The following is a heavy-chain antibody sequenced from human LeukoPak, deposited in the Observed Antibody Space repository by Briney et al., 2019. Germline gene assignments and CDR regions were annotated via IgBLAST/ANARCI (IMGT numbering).Heavy chain of an antibody. V-gene: IGHV3-23*01. CDR3: ARGLDSVTWGPFDI. Sequence: QTGGSLRLSCAASGFTFSTYTMSWVRQAPGKGLEWVSAINTGGGTSSADSVKGRFTISRDNSESTLYLQMSSLRAEDTAVYYCARGLDSVTWGPFDIWGQGTLVTVSS. D-gene: IGHD2-2*03. J-gene: IGHJ3*02. CDR1: GFTFSTYT. CDR2: INTGGGT.